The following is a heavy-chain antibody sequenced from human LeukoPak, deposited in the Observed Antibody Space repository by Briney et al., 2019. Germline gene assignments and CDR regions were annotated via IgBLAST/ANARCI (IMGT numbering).Heavy chain of an antibody. Sequence: ASVKLSCKTSAHTFTGSYMHWVRQAPRQRLEWMRWINPNSGGTNYAQKFQGRVTMTRETSISTAYMELSRLRSDDTAVYYCARERGDSSGSGHNDYWGQGTLVTVSS. D-gene: IGHD6-19*01. CDR1: AHTFTGSY. CDR3: ARERGDSSGSGHNDY. CDR2: INPNSGGT. J-gene: IGHJ4*02. V-gene: IGHV1-2*02.